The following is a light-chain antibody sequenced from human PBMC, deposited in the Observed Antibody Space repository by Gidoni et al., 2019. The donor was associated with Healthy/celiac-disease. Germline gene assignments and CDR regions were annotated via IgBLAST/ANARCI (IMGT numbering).Light chain of an antibody. J-gene: IGKJ4*01. CDR2: GAS. V-gene: IGKV3-20*01. CDR3: QQYGSSPLT. CDR1: QSVRSSY. Sequence: IVLTQSPGTLSLSPGERATLSCRASQSVRSSYLAWYQQKPGQAPRLLIYGASSRATGIPDRCSGSGSGTDFTLTISRLEPEDFAVYYCQQYGSSPLTFGGGTKVEIK.